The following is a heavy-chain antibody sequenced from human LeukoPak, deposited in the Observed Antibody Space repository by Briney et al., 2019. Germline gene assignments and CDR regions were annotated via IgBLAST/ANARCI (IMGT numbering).Heavy chain of an antibody. V-gene: IGHV3-11*01. CDR1: GFTFSDYY. Sequence: GGSLRLSCAASGFTFSDYYMSWIRQAPGKGLEWVSSISLSGNSIYYADSVKGRFTISRDNADNSLYLQMNSLRPEDTAVYYCARERPYYGSRTYSASFDYWGQGTLVTVSS. CDR2: ISLSGNSI. D-gene: IGHD3-10*01. CDR3: ARERPYYGSRTYSASFDY. J-gene: IGHJ4*02.